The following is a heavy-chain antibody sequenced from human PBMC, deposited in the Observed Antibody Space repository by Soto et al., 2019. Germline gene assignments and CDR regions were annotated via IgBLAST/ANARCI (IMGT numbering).Heavy chain of an antibody. D-gene: IGHD2-21*01. CDR3: ARAGRAYDFDY. V-gene: IGHV3-15*01. CDR1: GFTFSNAW. Sequence: PGGSLRLSCAASGFTFSNAWMSWVRQAPGKGLEWVGRIKSKTDGGTTDYAAPVKGRFTISRDDSKNSLYLQMNSLKTEDTAVYYCARAGRAYDFDYWGQGTLVTVSS. J-gene: IGHJ4*02. CDR2: IKSKTDGGTT.